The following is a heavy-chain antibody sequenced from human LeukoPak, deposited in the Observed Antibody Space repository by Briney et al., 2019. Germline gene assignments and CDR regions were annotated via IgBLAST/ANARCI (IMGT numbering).Heavy chain of an antibody. D-gene: IGHD3-3*01. CDR1: GYTFTGYY. V-gene: IGHV1-2*02. CDR3: ARGLEWLTRRHTWFDP. J-gene: IGHJ5*02. Sequence: ASVKVSCKTSGYTFTGYYMHWVRQAPGQGLEWMGWINPNSGGTNYAQKFQGRVTMTRDTSISTAYMELSRLRSDDTAVYYCARGLEWLTRRHTWFDPWGQGTLVTVSS. CDR2: INPNSGGT.